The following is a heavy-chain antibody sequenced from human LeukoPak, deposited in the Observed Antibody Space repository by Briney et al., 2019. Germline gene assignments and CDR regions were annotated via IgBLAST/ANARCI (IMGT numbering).Heavy chain of an antibody. J-gene: IGHJ4*02. CDR3: ARRRYYDSSGYNPTYYFDY. V-gene: IGHV4-59*01. CDR2: IYNTVDT. Sequence: PSETLSLTCTVSGDSIICYYWSWIRQPPGKGLEWIGYIYNTVDTNYNTSLKSRVTVSIDMSKKQFSLRLTSVTAADTAVYYCARRRYYDSSGYNPTYYFDYWGQGILVTVSS. CDR1: GDSIICYY. D-gene: IGHD3-22*01.